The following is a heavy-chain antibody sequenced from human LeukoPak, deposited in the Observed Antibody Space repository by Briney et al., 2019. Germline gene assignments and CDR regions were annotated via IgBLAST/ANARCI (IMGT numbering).Heavy chain of an antibody. Sequence: PGGSLRLYCAASGFTVSSSYMSWVRQAPGKGLKGVSIISSAGTTYYADSVKGRFTISRDNSKNTVYLQVNSLRDEDTAVYYCARDLEAANTYYFDYWGQGTMVTVSS. V-gene: IGHV3-66*01. D-gene: IGHD6-13*01. CDR3: ARDLEAANTYYFDY. J-gene: IGHJ4*02. CDR2: ISSAGTT. CDR1: GFTVSSSY.